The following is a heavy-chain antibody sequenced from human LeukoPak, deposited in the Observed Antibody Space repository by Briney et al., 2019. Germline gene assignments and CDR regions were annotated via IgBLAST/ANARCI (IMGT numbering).Heavy chain of an antibody. CDR1: GFIITDYW. CDR2: INQDGSER. CDR3: VNERRYSSWDH. J-gene: IGHJ4*02. Sequence: PGGSLRLSCAASGFIITDYWLGWVRQAPGRGLEWVAKINQDGSERYYGDSVKGRFTISRDNTKNSMFLQMDSLRDEDTAVYYCVNERRYSSWDHSGQGTLVTVFS. V-gene: IGHV3-7*01. D-gene: IGHD6-13*01.